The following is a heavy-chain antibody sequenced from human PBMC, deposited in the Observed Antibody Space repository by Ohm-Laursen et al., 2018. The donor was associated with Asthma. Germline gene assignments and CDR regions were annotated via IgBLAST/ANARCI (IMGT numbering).Heavy chain of an antibody. CDR3: VNGWYCSGGSCYRVYYYGMDV. CDR1: GFTFSGYW. J-gene: IGHJ6*02. V-gene: IGHV3-74*01. D-gene: IGHD2-15*01. CDR2: INSDGSST. Sequence: SLRLSCSASGFTFSGYWMQWVRQAPGKGLVWVSRINSDGSSTTYADSVRGRFTISRDNAKNTLYLQMSSLRAEDTAVYYCVNGWYCSGGSCYRVYYYGMDVWGQGTTVTVSS.